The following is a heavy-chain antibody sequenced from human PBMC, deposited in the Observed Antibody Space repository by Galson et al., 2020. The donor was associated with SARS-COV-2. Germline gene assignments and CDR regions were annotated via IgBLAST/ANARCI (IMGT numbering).Heavy chain of an antibody. V-gene: IGHV3-30*02. CDR3: AKVGNSGSYSDY. CDR1: GLTFSNYD. D-gene: IGHD1-26*01. CDR2: IPYAGSHN. J-gene: IGHJ4*02. Sequence: GGSLRLSCTASGLTFSNYDMHWVRQAPGKGLEWVAFIPYAGSHNYYTASVKGRFTISRDNSKNTLYLQMTSLRVEDTGVYYCAKVGNSGSYSDYWGQGTLVTVSS.